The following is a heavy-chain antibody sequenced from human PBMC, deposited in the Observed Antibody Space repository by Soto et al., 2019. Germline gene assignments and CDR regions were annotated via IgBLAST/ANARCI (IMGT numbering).Heavy chain of an antibody. Sequence: WVTLSLTCTVSGGSISSSSYYWGWIRQPPGKGLEWIGSIYYSGSTYYNPSLRSRVTISVDTSKNQFSLKLSSVTAADTAVYYCARHLGSSPYYYYGMDVWGQGTTVTVSS. CDR2: IYYSGST. J-gene: IGHJ6*02. V-gene: IGHV4-39*01. D-gene: IGHD1-26*01. CDR1: GGSISSSSYY. CDR3: ARHLGSSPYYYYGMDV.